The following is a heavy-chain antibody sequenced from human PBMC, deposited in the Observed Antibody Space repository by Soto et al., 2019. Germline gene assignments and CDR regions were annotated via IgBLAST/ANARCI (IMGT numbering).Heavy chain of an antibody. CDR1: GFTFSSYA. J-gene: IGHJ1*01. CDR2: ISGSGGST. CDR3: AKLGPRRNCSSTSCYRYFQH. V-gene: IGHV3-23*01. Sequence: EVQLLESGGGLVQPGGSLRLSCAASGFTFSSYAMSWVRQAPGKGLEWVSAISGSGGSTYYADSVKGRFTISRDNYKNTLYLQMNSQRAEDTAVYYCAKLGPRRNCSSTSCYRYFQHWGQGTLVTVSS. D-gene: IGHD2-2*02.